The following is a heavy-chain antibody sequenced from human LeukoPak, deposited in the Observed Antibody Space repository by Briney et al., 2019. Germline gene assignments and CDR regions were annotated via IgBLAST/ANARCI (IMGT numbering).Heavy chain of an antibody. J-gene: IGHJ3*02. Sequence: SQTLSLTCTVSGGSISSGSYYWSWIRQPAGKGLEWIGRIYTSGSTNYNPSLKSRVTISVDTSKNQFSLKLSSVTAADTAVYYCARVPTGPYGSAVTWAFDIWGQGTMVTVSS. CDR2: IYTSGST. V-gene: IGHV4-61*02. CDR1: GGSISSGSYY. D-gene: IGHD3-10*01. CDR3: ARVPTGPYGSAVTWAFDI.